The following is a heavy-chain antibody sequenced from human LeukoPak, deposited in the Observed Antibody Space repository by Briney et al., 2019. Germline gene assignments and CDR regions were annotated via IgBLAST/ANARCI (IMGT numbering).Heavy chain of an antibody. V-gene: IGHV3-74*01. Sequence: GVALRLSCAASGFTLSTYWIHWVRQPPGKGLVWVSRINSDGNSFADSVKGRFTISRDNAKNTVYLQMNSLRAEDTAVYFCARGYTFGTLDYWGQGALVTVAS. J-gene: IGHJ4*02. CDR2: INSDGN. CDR1: GFTLSTYW. D-gene: IGHD3-16*01. CDR3: ARGYTFGTLDY.